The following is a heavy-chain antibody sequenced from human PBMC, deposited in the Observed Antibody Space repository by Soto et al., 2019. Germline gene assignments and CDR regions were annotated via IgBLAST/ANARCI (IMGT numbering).Heavy chain of an antibody. D-gene: IGHD2-2*01. V-gene: IGHV3-30*18. CDR2: ISYDGSNK. CDR3: AKDAVYCSSTSCSGSDY. J-gene: IGHJ4*02. Sequence: QVQLVESGGGVVQPGRSLRLSCAASGFTFSSYGMHWVRQAPGKGLEWVAVISYDGSNKYYADSVKGRFTISRDNSKNTLYLQMNSLRAEDTAVYYCAKDAVYCSSTSCSGSDYWGQGTLVPVSS. CDR1: GFTFSSYG.